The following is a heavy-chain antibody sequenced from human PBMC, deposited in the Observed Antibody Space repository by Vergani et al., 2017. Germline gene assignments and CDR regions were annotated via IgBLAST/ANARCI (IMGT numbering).Heavy chain of an antibody. J-gene: IGHJ6*02. CDR2: INPNKGGT. CDR1: GYTFTGYY. CDR3: ARDYGMDV. V-gene: IGHV1-2*02. Sequence: QVQLVQSGAEVKKPGASVKVSCKASGYTFTGYYIHWVRQAPGQGLEWMGWINPNKGGTNYAQKFQGRVTMTRDTSISTAYVELSRLRSDDTAVYYCARDYGMDVWGQGTTVTVSS.